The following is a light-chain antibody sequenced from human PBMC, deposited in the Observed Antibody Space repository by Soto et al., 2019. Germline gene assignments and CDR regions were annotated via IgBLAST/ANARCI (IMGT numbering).Light chain of an antibody. Sequence: AIQMTQAPSSLSASIGDRVTITCRASQGIRNGLGWFQQKPGKAPKLLIYDASSLESGVPSRFSGSGSGTEFTLTISSLQPDDFATYYCQQYNSYPWTFGQGTKVAIK. CDR1: QGIRNG. CDR2: DAS. J-gene: IGKJ1*01. V-gene: IGKV1-13*02. CDR3: QQYNSYPWT.